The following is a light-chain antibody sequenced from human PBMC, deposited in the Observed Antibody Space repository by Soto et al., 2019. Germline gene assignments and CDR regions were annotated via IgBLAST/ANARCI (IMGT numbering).Light chain of an antibody. J-gene: IGKJ2*01. V-gene: IGKV3-20*01. CDR1: QSGSSSY. CDR3: QQYGSSPTMYT. CDR2: GAS. Sequence: EIVLTQSPGTLSLSPGERATLSCRASQSGSSSYLAWYQQKPGQAPRLLIYGASSRATGIPDRFSGSGSGTDFTLTISRLEPEDFAVYYCQQYGSSPTMYTFGQGTKLEIK.